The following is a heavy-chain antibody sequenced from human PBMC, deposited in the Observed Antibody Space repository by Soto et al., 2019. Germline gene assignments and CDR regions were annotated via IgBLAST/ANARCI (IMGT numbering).Heavy chain of an antibody. J-gene: IGHJ4*02. CDR1: GYNFTSYW. V-gene: IGHV5-51*01. CDR3: ARHEAGIAAAGPVDY. D-gene: IGHD6-13*01. CDR2: IYPGDSDT. Sequence: GKSLKISCKGSGYNFTSYWIGWVRQMPGKGLECMGIIYPGDSDTRYSPSFQGQVTISADKSISTAYLQWSSLKASDTAMYYCARHEAGIAAAGPVDYWGQGTLVTVSS.